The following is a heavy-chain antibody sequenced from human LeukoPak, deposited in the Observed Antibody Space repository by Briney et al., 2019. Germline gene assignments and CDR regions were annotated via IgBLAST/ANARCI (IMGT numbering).Heavy chain of an antibody. CDR2: ISGSDGTT. V-gene: IGHV3-23*01. J-gene: IGHJ4*02. CDR1: GFTFSSYA. D-gene: IGHD1-1*01. CDR3: AKVDNWKYGHHDF. Sequence: GGSLRLSCAASGFTFSSYAMSWVRQAPGKGLEWVSSISGSDGTTYYADSVKGRFTISRDNSKYTLSLQMNSLRTEDTAVYYCAKVDNWKYGHHDFWGQGTLVTVSA.